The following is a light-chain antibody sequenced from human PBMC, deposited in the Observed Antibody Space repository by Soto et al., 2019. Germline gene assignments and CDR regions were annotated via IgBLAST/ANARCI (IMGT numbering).Light chain of an antibody. CDR1: SSDVGGYNY. CDR3: SSYTSSSTLCV. V-gene: IGLV2-14*01. CDR2: EVS. J-gene: IGLJ1*01. Sequence: QSVLTQPASVSGSPGQSITISCTVTSSDVGGYNYVSWYQQHPGKAPKLMIYEVSNRPSGVSNRFSGSKSGNTASLTISGRQAEDEADYYCSSYTSSSTLCVFGTGTKVTVL.